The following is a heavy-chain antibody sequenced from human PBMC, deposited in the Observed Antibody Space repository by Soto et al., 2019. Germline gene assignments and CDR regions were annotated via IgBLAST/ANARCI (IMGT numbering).Heavy chain of an antibody. CDR1: GFTVSSNY. V-gene: IGHV3-53*01. CDR3: ARTPKPSDYYDSSGYKYSYYYYGMDV. D-gene: IGHD3-22*01. Sequence: GESLKISCAASGFTVSSNYMSWVRQAPGKGLEWVSVIYSGGSTYYADSVKGRFTISRDNSKNTLYLQMNSLRAEDTAVYYCARTPKPSDYYDSSGYKYSYYYYGMDVWGQGTTVTVSS. CDR2: IYSGGST. J-gene: IGHJ6*02.